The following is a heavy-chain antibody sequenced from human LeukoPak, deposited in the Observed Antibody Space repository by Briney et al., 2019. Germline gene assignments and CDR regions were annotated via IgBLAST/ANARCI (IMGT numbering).Heavy chain of an antibody. CDR2: IYTSGST. Sequence: SETLSLTCTVSGGSISSGSYYWSWIRQPAGKGLEWIGRIYTSGSTNYNPSLKSRVTISVDTSKNQFSLKLSSVTAADTAVYYCARDRRSSGWHPSWFDPWGQGTLVTVSS. V-gene: IGHV4-61*02. CDR1: GGSISSGSYY. J-gene: IGHJ5*02. CDR3: ARDRRSSGWHPSWFDP. D-gene: IGHD6-19*01.